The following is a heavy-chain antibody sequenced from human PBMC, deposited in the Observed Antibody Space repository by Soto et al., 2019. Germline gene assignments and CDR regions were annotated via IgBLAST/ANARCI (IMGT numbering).Heavy chain of an antibody. CDR3: AHRRVGCSSTSCYGGWFDP. V-gene: IGHV2-5*02. J-gene: IGHJ5*02. Sequence: QITLKESGPTLVKPTQTLTLTCTFSGFSLSTSGVGVGWIRQPPGKALEWLALIYWDDDKRYSPSLKSRLTITTDTSKNQVVLTMTNMAPVDTATYYCAHRRVGCSSTSCYGGWFDPWGQGTLVTVSS. D-gene: IGHD2-2*01. CDR2: IYWDDDK. CDR1: GFSLSTSGVG.